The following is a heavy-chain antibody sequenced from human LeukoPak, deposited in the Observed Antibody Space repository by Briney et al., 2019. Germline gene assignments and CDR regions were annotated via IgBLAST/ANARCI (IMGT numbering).Heavy chain of an antibody. CDR1: DTSINTYY. CDR3: AKVAKYYYGPETYFFFEN. V-gene: IGHV4-4*07. J-gene: IGHJ4*02. D-gene: IGHD3-10*01. Sequence: SETLSLTCTVSDTSINTYYWSWIRQPAGKGLEWIGHMYATGTTNYNPSLKSRVSMSIDTSKNQISLNLRSVTAADTAVYYCAKVAKYYYGPETYFFFENWGQGTLVTVSS. CDR2: MYATGTT.